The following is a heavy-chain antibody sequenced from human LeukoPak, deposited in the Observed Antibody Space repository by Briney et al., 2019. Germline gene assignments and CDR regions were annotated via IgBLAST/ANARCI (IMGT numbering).Heavy chain of an antibody. J-gene: IGHJ4*02. CDR3: ATQARIVGATGYFDY. D-gene: IGHD1-26*01. CDR2: IFYSGST. Sequence: SETLSLTCSLSGGSISSYYWSWIRQPPGKGLEWIGYIFYSGSTKYNPSLKSRVTISLDTSKNQFSLKLSSVTAADTAVYYCATQARIVGATGYFDYWGQGTLVTVSS. CDR1: GGSISSYY. V-gene: IGHV4-59*08.